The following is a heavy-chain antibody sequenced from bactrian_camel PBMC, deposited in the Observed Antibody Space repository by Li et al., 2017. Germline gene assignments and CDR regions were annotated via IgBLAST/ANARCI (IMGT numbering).Heavy chain of an antibody. D-gene: IGHD1*01. Sequence: DVQLVESGGGLVQPGGSLRLSYEASGFALSNHDMIWVRQAPGKGLEWVSGIDAGGGTTYYSDSVKGRFTISRDNAKSTFYLELMSLKTEDTAMYFCAADALISGASDFNYWGQGTQVTVS. CDR3: AADALISGASDFNY. J-gene: IGHJ4*01. CDR1: GFALSNHD. V-gene: IGHV3S40*01. CDR2: IDAGGGTT.